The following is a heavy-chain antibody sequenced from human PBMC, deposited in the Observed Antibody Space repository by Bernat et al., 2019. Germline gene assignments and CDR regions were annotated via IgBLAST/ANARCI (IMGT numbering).Heavy chain of an antibody. CDR2: IWYDGSNK. CDR3: ARERIVDSSGWSWDY. CDR1: GFTFSSYG. J-gene: IGHJ4*02. D-gene: IGHD6-19*01. Sequence: QVQLVESGGGVVQPGRSLRLSCAASGFTFSSYGMHWVRQAPGKGLEWVAVIWYDGSNKYYADSVKGRFTISRDNSKNTLYLQMNSLRAEDTAVYYCARERIVDSSGWSWDYWGQGTLVTVSS. V-gene: IGHV3-33*01.